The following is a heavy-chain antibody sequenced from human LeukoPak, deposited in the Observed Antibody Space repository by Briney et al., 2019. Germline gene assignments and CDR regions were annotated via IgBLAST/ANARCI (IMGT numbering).Heavy chain of an antibody. V-gene: IGHV3-53*01. J-gene: IGHJ4*02. CDR1: GFTVSSNY. D-gene: IGHD3-22*01. CDR2: IYSGGST. CDR3: VKGGLYYYDASGYNY. Sequence: GGSLRLSCAASGFTVSSNYMSWVRQAPGKGLEWVSDIYSGGSTYYPDSVKDRFTISRDTSKNTVYLQMSSLRAEDTAVYYCVKGGLYYYDASGYNYWGQGTLVTVSS.